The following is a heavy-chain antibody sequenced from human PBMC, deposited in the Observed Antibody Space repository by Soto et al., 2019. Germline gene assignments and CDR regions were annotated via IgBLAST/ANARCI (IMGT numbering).Heavy chain of an antibody. V-gene: IGHV3-23*01. D-gene: IGHD2-2*01. CDR1: GFTFSSYA. CDR3: AKDNSQLEDIVVVPAAPLDY. Sequence: PGGSLRLSCASSGFTFSSYAMSWVRQAPGKGLEWVSAISGSGGSTYYADSVKGRFTISRDNSKNTLYLQMNSLRAEDTAVYYCAKDNSQLEDIVVVPAAPLDYWGQGTLVTVSS. CDR2: ISGSGGST. J-gene: IGHJ4*02.